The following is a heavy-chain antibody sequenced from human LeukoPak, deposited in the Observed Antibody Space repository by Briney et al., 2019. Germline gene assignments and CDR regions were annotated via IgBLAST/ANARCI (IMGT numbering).Heavy chain of an antibody. CDR1: GYTFTSYY. J-gene: IGHJ4*02. V-gene: IGHV1-46*01. D-gene: IGHD3-22*01. CDR3: ARDPTINYYDSSGGFDY. CDR2: INPSGGST. Sequence: ASVKVSCKASGYTFTSYYMHWVRQAPGQGLEWMGIINPSGGSTSYAQKFQGRVTMTRDTSTSTVYMELSSLRSEGTAVYYCARDPTINYYDSSGGFDYWGQGTLVTVSS.